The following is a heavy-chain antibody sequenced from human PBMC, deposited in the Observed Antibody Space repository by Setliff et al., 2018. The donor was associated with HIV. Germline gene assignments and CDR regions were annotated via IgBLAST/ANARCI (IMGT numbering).Heavy chain of an antibody. D-gene: IGHD5-18*01. CDR2: IYYSGST. Sequence: SETLSLTCTVSGGSISSSTYYWGWIRQPPGKGLEWIGTIYYSGSTYYNPSLKSRLTISVDTSKNQYSLKLSSVTAADTAVYYCARRDGYSYGFYFDYWGQGTLVTVS. J-gene: IGHJ4*02. V-gene: IGHV4-39*01. CDR1: GGSISSSTYY. CDR3: ARRDGYSYGFYFDY.